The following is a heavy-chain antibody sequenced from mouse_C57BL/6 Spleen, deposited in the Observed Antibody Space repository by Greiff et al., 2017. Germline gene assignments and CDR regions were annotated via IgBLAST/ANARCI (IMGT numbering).Heavy chain of an antibody. V-gene: IGHV1-53*01. J-gene: IGHJ1*03. CDR2: INPSNGGT. CDR3: AREITTVVPDV. Sequence: VKLQQPGTELVKPGASVKLSCKASGYTFTSYWMHWVKQRPGQGLEWIGNINPSNGGTNYNEKFKSKATLTVDKSSTTAYLQLSSLTSEDSAVYYCAREITTVVPDVWGTGTTVTVSS. CDR1: GYTFTSYW. D-gene: IGHD1-1*01.